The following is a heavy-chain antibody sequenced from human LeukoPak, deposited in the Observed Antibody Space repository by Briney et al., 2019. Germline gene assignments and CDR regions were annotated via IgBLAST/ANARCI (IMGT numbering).Heavy chain of an antibody. CDR1: GFTFSSYS. J-gene: IGHJ4*02. D-gene: IGHD3-9*01. CDR2: ISSSSSYI. V-gene: IGHV3-21*01. CDR3: AGEWFDGSCTFYY. Sequence: GGSLRLSCAASGFTFSSYSMNWVRQAPGKGLEWVSSISSSSSYIYYADSVKGRFTISRDNAKNSLYLQMNSLRAEDPAVYYCAGEWFDGSCTFYYWGQGTLVTVSS.